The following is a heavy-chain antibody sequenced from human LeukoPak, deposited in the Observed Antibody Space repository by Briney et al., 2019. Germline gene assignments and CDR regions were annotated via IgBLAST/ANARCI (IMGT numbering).Heavy chain of an antibody. J-gene: IGHJ4*02. CDR1: GFTFSNYA. Sequence: GGSLRLSCAASGFTFSNYAMSWVRQAPGKGLEWVSGISDSGGSTHYADSVKGRFTISRDNSKNTLYLQMNSLRAEDTAVYYCAKDRVSRLQLSDDYWGQGTLVTVSS. CDR2: ISDSGGST. V-gene: IGHV3-23*01. D-gene: IGHD1-1*01. CDR3: AKDRVSRLQLSDDY.